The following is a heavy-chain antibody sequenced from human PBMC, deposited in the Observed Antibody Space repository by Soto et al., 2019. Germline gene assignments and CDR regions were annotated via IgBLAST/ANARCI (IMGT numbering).Heavy chain of an antibody. CDR2: IIPILGIA. J-gene: IGHJ4*02. CDR1: GGTFSSYT. V-gene: IGHV1-69*02. Sequence: QVQLVQSGAEVKKPGSSVKVSCKASGGTFSSYTISWVRQAPGQGLEWMGRIIPILGIANYAQKFQGRVKITADKTTSTAHMEPSSLRSEDTAVYYCARYPGDPHDYWGQGTLVTVSS. CDR3: ARYPGDPHDY. D-gene: IGHD2-21*02.